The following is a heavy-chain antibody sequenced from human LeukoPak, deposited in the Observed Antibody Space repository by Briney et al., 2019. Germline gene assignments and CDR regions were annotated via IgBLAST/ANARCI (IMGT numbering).Heavy chain of an antibody. J-gene: IGHJ5*02. V-gene: IGHV5-51*01. CDR2: IYPADSDI. D-gene: IGHD2-15*01. CDR1: GYSINNYW. Sequence: GESLQISCKGLGYSINNYWIGWVRQMPGKGLEWMGIIYPADSDIRYSPSFQGQVTISADKSISTAYLQWSSLKASDTAMYYCARQEYCSGGSCYTWFDPWGQGTLVTVSS. CDR3: ARQEYCSGGSCYTWFDP.